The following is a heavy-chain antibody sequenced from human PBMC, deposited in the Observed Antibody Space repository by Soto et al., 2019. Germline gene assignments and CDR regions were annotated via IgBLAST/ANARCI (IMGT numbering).Heavy chain of an antibody. Sequence: TSETLSLTCTVSGGSISSYYWSWIRQPPGKGLEWIGYIYYSGSTNYNPSLKSRVTISVDTSKNQFSLKLSSVTAADTAVYYCARTYYDILTGYYPLRDYYYYMDVWGKGTTVTVSS. CDR2: IYYSGST. J-gene: IGHJ6*03. D-gene: IGHD3-9*01. CDR1: GGSISSYY. CDR3: ARTYYDILTGYYPLRDYYYYMDV. V-gene: IGHV4-59*08.